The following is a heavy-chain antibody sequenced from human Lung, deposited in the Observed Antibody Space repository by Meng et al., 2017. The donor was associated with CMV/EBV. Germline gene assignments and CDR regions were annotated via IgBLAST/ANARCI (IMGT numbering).Heavy chain of an antibody. CDR3: ARDRVPGMVGVPDAYDY. CDR1: AYTFTSYG. D-gene: IGHD2-2*01. CDR2: ISAYNGNT. J-gene: IGHJ4*02. Sequence: ASAKLSCKASAYTFTSYGISWVRHAPGQGLEWMGWISAYNGNTKYAQKPQGRVTMTTDTSTSTAHMELKSLRSDDPAVYYCARDRVPGMVGVPDAYDYWGQGTLVTVSS. V-gene: IGHV1-18*04.